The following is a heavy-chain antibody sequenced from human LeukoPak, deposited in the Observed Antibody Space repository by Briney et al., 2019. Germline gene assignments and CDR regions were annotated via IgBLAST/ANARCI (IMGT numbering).Heavy chain of an antibody. D-gene: IGHD3-3*01. Sequence: QSGGSLRLSCAASGFTFSSYWMHWVRQAPGKGLVWVSRINSDGSSTSYADSVKGRFTISRDNAKNTLYLQMNSLRAEDTVVYYCARADFWSGYLSWGQGTLVTVSS. CDR3: ARADFWSGYLS. CDR1: GFTFSSYW. J-gene: IGHJ4*02. CDR2: INSDGSST. V-gene: IGHV3-74*01.